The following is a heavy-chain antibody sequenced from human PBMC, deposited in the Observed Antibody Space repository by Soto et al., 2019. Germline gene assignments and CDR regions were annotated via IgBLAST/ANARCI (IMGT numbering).Heavy chain of an antibody. J-gene: IGHJ3*02. CDR2: ISGSGGTA. D-gene: IGHD6-19*01. CDR1: GFTFDDYT. CDR3: ANLAGGWYEAFGI. V-gene: IGHV3-23*01. Sequence: GGSLRLSCAASGFTFDDYTMHWVRQAPGKGLEWVSSISGSGGTAYYADSVKGRFTISRDNSRNTLDLQINSLRAEDTAVYYCANLAGGWYEAFGIWGQGTMVTVSS.